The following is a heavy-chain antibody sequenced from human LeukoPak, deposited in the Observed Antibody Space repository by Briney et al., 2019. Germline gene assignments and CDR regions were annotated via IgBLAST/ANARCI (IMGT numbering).Heavy chain of an antibody. Sequence: GESLKISCKGSGYSFTSYWIGWVRQMPGKGLEWMGIIYPGDSDTRYSPSFQGQVTISADKSISTAYLQWSSLEASDTAMYYCAGIRRHYTDAFDIWGQGTMVTVSS. CDR2: IYPGDSDT. CDR3: AGIRRHYTDAFDI. V-gene: IGHV5-51*01. CDR1: GYSFTSYW. J-gene: IGHJ3*02. D-gene: IGHD3-10*01.